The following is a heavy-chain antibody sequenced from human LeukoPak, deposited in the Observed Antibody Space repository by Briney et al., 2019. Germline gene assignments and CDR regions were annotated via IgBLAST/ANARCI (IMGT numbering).Heavy chain of an antibody. CDR1: GGSFSGYY. Sequence: SETLSLTCAVYGGSFSGYYWSWIRQPPGKGLEWIGEINHSGSTNYNPSLKSRVTMSVDTSKNQFSLKLSSVTAADTAVYYCARGRYGWLPFDYWGQGTLVTVSS. D-gene: IGHD3-16*01. J-gene: IGHJ4*02. V-gene: IGHV4-34*01. CDR2: INHSGST. CDR3: ARGRYGWLPFDY.